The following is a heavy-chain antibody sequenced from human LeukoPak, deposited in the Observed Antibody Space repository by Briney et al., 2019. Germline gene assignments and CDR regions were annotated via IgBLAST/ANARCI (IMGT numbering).Heavy chain of an antibody. D-gene: IGHD2-21*02. CDR1: GGSISSYY. CDR3: ARHSPVAVTALDY. V-gene: IGHV4-59*08. Sequence: SETLSLTCTVSGGSISSYYWSWIRQPPGKGLEWIGYIYYSGSTNYNPSLKSRVTISVDTSKNQFSLKLSSVTAADTAVYYCARHSPVAVTALDYWGQGTLVTVSS. CDR2: IYYSGST. J-gene: IGHJ4*02.